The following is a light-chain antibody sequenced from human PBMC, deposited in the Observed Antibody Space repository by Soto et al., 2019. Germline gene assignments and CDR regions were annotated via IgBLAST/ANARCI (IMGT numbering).Light chain of an antibody. V-gene: IGKV1-8*01. CDR1: QDIGSV. J-gene: IGKJ5*01. CDR3: QHYLNYPIT. Sequence: AIRMTQSPYSHSASTGDTVTIPCRASQDIGSVLAWYQQKPGTAPKVLISGASNLHGGVPSRFSGSGSRTDFTLTITHLQSEDFATYYCQHYLNYPITFGQGTRLDIK. CDR2: GAS.